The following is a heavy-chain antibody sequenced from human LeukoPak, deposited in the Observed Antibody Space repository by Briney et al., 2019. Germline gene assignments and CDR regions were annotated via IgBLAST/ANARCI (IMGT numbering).Heavy chain of an antibody. CDR2: IYYSGST. D-gene: IGHD6-19*01. Sequence: SETLSLTCTVSGGSISSYYWGWIRQPPGKWLEWIGSIYYSGSTYYNPSLKSRVTISVDTSKNQFSLKLSSVTAADTAVYYCARQSDPQWLVLGWFDPWGQGTLVTVSS. V-gene: IGHV4-39*01. J-gene: IGHJ5*02. CDR3: ARQSDPQWLVLGWFDP. CDR1: GGSISSYY.